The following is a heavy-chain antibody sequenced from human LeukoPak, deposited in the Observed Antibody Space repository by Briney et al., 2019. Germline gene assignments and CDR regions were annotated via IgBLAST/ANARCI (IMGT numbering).Heavy chain of an antibody. J-gene: IGHJ5*02. Sequence: SETLSLTCTVSGGSINSYYWSWIRQPPGKGLEWIGYIYYSGSTNYNPSLKSRVTISVDTSKNQFSLKLSSVTAADTAVYYCARGGALVRSWFDPWGQGTLVTVSS. D-gene: IGHD6-13*01. CDR1: GGSINSYY. CDR2: IYYSGST. CDR3: ARGGALVRSWFDP. V-gene: IGHV4-59*01.